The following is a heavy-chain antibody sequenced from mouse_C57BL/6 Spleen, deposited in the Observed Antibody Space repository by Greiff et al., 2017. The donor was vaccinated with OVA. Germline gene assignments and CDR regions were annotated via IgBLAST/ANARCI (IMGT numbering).Heavy chain of an antibody. CDR3: SRRPLYGSSYWYFDV. Sequence: EVKLVESGGGLVKPGGSLKLSCAASGFTFSSYTMSWVRQTPEKRLEWVATISGGGGNTYYPDSVKGRFTISRDNAKNTLYLQMSSLRSEDTALYYCSRRPLYGSSYWYFDVWGTGTTVTVSS. CDR2: ISGGGGNT. CDR1: GFTFSSYT. D-gene: IGHD1-1*01. J-gene: IGHJ1*03. V-gene: IGHV5-9*01.